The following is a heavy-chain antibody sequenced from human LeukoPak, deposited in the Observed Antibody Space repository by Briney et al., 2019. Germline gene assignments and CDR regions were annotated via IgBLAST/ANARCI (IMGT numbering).Heavy chain of an antibody. J-gene: IGHJ6*03. Sequence: ASVKVSCKVSGYTLTELSMHWVRQAPGKGLEWMGGFDPEDGETIYAQKFQGRVTMTEDTSTDTAYMELSSLRSEDTAAYYCATNTVTTFPYYYYYMDVWGKGTTVTVSS. V-gene: IGHV1-24*01. CDR2: FDPEDGET. D-gene: IGHD4-17*01. CDR1: GYTLTELS. CDR3: ATNTVTTFPYYYYYMDV.